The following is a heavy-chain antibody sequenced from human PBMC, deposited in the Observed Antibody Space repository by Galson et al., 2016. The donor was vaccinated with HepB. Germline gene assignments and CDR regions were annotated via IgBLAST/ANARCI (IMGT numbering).Heavy chain of an antibody. CDR2: ISGSGSST. CDR1: GXXFSXXX. CDR3: ASNDGGVDY. D-gene: IGHD4-23*01. Sequence: SLRLXCAASGXXFSXXXMSXXXQAXXKGLEXVSAISGSGSSTYYADSLKGRFTISRDNSKNTLYLQMNSLRAEDTAVYYCASNDGGVDYWGQGSPVTV. J-gene: IGHJ4*02. V-gene: IGHV3-23*01.